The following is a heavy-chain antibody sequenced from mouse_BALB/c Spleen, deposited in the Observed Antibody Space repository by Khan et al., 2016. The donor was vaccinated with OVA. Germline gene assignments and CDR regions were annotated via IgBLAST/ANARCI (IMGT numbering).Heavy chain of an antibody. D-gene: IGHD2-2*01. CDR3: ARREKYGYDPSWFAY. CDR2: INPSDSET. Sequence: QVQLQQPGAELVRPGTSVKLSCKASGYTFTSYWMNWVKQRPGHGLTWIGKINPSDSETHYNQMFKDKATLTVDKSSRTAYMQLSSLTSEDSAVYYCARREKYGYDPSWFAYWGQGTLVTVSA. J-gene: IGHJ3*01. V-gene: IGHV1-61*01. CDR1: GYTFTSYW.